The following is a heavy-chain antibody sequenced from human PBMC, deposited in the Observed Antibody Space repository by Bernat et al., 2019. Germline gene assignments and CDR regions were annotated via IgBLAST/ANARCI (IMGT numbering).Heavy chain of an antibody. CDR2: ISGSGATK. CDR3: ARADY. CDR1: GFIFSDYE. J-gene: IGHJ4*02. Sequence: EVQLVESGGGLVQPGGSLRLSCAGSGFIFSDYEMNWFRQAPGKGLEWVSYISGSGATKYYADSVKGRFTIARDNADNSLSLQMNSLRAEDTAIYYCARADYWGQGTLVTISS. V-gene: IGHV3-48*03.